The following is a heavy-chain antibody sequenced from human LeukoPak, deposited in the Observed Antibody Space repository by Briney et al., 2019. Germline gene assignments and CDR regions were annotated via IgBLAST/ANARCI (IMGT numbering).Heavy chain of an antibody. CDR3: ARESSGYYYYFDY. CDR1: GGSISSYY. D-gene: IGHD3-22*01. CDR2: IYYSGST. Sequence: SEALSLTCTVSGGSISSYYWSWIRQPPGKGLEWIGYIYYSGSTNYNPSLKSRVTISVDTSKNQFSLKLSSVTAADTAVYYCARESSGYYYYFDYWGQGTLVTVSS. V-gene: IGHV4-59*01. J-gene: IGHJ4*02.